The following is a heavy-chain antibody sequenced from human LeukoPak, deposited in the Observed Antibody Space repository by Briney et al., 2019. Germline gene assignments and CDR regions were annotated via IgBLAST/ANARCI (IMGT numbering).Heavy chain of an antibody. V-gene: IGHV3-30*03. Sequence: PGGSLRLSCAASGLSLSNYAIHWVHQAPGKGLEWVALISYVGGDKYYADSVKGRFTISRDSSTNTLYLQMNSLTTEDTAVYFCALIGSSPGSYHYGMDVWGQGTTVTVSS. CDR1: GLSLSNYA. D-gene: IGHD6-13*01. J-gene: IGHJ6*02. CDR2: ISYVGGDK. CDR3: ALIGSSPGSYHYGMDV.